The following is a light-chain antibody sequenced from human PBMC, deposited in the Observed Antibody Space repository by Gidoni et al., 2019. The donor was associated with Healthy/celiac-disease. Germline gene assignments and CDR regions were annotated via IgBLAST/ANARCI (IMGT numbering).Light chain of an antibody. J-gene: IGLJ2*01. CDR3: QSYDSSLSVVV. V-gene: IGLV1-40*01. CDR1: SSNIGAGYD. Sequence: QSVLTQPSSVSEAPGQRVTISCTGSSSNIGAGYDVHWYQQLPGTAPKLLIYGNSTRPSGVPDRFSGSKSGPSASLAITGLQAEDEADYYCQSYDSSLSVVVFGGGTKLTVL. CDR2: GNS.